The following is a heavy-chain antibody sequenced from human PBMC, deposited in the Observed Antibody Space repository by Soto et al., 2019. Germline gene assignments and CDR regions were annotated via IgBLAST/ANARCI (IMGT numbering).Heavy chain of an antibody. CDR3: PKYTITESKGEC. V-gene: IGHV3-23*01. Sequence: EVQLLESGGGLVQPGGSLRLSCAASGFSFTNYAMAWVRQAPGKGLEWVSGISRGGPYTFYADSARRRFTISRDNPRSTLYVQMNNLRAEDTAVYYCPKYTITESKGECWGQGTLVTVSS. J-gene: IGHJ4*02. CDR2: ISRGGPYT. CDR1: GFSFTNYA. D-gene: IGHD3-16*01.